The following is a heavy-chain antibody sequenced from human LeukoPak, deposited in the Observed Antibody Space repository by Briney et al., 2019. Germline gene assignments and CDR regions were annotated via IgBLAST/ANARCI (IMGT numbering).Heavy chain of an antibody. V-gene: IGHV3-21*01. J-gene: IGHJ4*02. CDR1: GFTFSSYS. D-gene: IGHD6-13*01. CDR2: ISSSSSYI. Sequence: PGGSLRLSCAASGFTFSSYSMNWVRQAPGKGLEWVSSISSSSSYIDYADSVKGRFTISRDNAKNSLYLQMNSLRAEDTAVYYCAREPGIAGEWGQGTLVTVSS. CDR3: AREPGIAGE.